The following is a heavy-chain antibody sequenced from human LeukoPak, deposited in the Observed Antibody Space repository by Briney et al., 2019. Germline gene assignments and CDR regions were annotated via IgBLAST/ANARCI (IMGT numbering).Heavy chain of an antibody. CDR2: ISGSGGST. J-gene: IGHJ5*02. CDR1: GFTFSSYA. Sequence: GWSLRLSCAASGFTFSSYAMSWVRQAPGKGLEWVSAISGSGGSTYYADSVNGRFTISRDNSKNTLYLQMPSLRAEDTAVYYCAKQSSGSSNWFDPWGQGTLVTVSS. CDR3: AKQSSGSSNWFDP. V-gene: IGHV3-23*01. D-gene: IGHD6-19*01.